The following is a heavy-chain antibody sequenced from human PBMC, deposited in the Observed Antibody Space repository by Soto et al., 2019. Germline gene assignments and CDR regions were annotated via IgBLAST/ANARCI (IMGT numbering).Heavy chain of an antibody. CDR2: IKQDGSEE. Sequence: VGSLRLSCAASGFTFSTYWMTWVRQAPGKGLEWVANIKQDGSEEYYVDSVKGRLTISRDNAKNPLYLQMRSVRAEDTAVYFCARVPRNGDYLDYWGQGTLVT. CDR3: ARVPRNGDYLDY. J-gene: IGHJ4*02. D-gene: IGHD4-17*01. V-gene: IGHV3-7*03. CDR1: GFTFSTYW.